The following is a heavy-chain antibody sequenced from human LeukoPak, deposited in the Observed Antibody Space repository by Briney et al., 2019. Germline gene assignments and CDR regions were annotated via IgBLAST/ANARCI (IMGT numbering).Heavy chain of an antibody. J-gene: IGHJ4*02. V-gene: IGHV1-2*02. CDR3: ATLLGGGYCSGGSCRYYFDH. CDR1: GYTFTGYY. D-gene: IGHD2-15*01. Sequence: ASVKVSCKASGYTFTGYYMHWVRQAPGQGLEWMGWINPNSGGTNYAQKFQGRVTMTRDTSISTAYMELSRLRSDDTAVYYCATLLGGGYCSGGSCRYYFDHWGQGTLVTVSS. CDR2: INPNSGGT.